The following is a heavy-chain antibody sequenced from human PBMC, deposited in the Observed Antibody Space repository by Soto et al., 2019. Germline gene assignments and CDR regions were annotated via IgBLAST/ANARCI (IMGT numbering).Heavy chain of an antibody. CDR2: ISAYNGNT. CDR3: ARWPSRHYYYDSSGYYQGYYFDY. Sequence: ASVKVSCKASGYTFTSYGISWVRQAPGQGLEWMGWISAYNGNTNYAQKLQGRVTMTTDTSTSTAYMELRSLRSGDTAVYYCARWPSRHYYYDSSGYYQGYYFDYWGQGTLVTVSS. D-gene: IGHD3-22*01. V-gene: IGHV1-18*04. J-gene: IGHJ4*02. CDR1: GYTFTSYG.